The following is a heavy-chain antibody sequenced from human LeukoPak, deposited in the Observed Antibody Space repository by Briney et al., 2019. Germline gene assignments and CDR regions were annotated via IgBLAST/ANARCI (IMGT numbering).Heavy chain of an antibody. CDR2: IYYSGST. D-gene: IGHD3-10*01. V-gene: IGHV4-59*11. Sequence: SETLSLTCTVSGGSISSHYCSWIRQPPGKGLEWIGYIYYSGSTNYNPSLKSRVTISVDTSRSQFSLKLSSVTAADTAVYYCARHYYGSGSYFAFDIWGQGTMVTVSS. J-gene: IGHJ3*02. CDR1: GGSISSHY. CDR3: ARHYYGSGSYFAFDI.